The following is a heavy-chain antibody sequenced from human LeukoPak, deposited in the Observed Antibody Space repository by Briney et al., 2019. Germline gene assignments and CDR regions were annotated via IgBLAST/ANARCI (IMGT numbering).Heavy chain of an antibody. J-gene: IGHJ4*02. CDR2: ISGSGTNT. CDR3: AKGSVPIISSSYFDY. CDR1: GFTFRSYA. V-gene: IGHV3-23*01. D-gene: IGHD6-13*01. Sequence: GGSLRLSCAASGFTFRSYAMNWVRQAPGKGLEWVSVISGSGTNTYYADSVKGRFTISRDNSKNTLFLQMHSLRAEDTAVYYCAKGSVPIISSSYFDYWGQGTLVTVSS.